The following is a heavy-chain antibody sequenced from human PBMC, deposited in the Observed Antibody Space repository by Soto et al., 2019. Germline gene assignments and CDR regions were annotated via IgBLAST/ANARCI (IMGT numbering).Heavy chain of an antibody. CDR1: GYTFTSYD. Sequence: ASVKVSCKASGYTFTSYDINWVRQATGQGLEWMGWMNPNSGNTGYAQKFQGRVTMTRNTSISTAYMELSSLRSEDTTVYYCARGSRQEVATIYYYYYMDVWGKGTTVTVSS. J-gene: IGHJ6*03. CDR3: ARGSRQEVATIYYYYYMDV. D-gene: IGHD5-12*01. CDR2: MNPNSGNT. V-gene: IGHV1-8*01.